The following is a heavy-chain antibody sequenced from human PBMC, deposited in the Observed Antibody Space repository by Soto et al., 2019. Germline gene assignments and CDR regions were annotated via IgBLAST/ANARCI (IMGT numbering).Heavy chain of an antibody. V-gene: IGHV3-30*03. D-gene: IGHD3-22*01. Sequence: QVQLVESGGGMVKPGTSLRLSCLTSGFTFSSYGIHWVRQAPGKGLEWVAVVSYDGRNTYYGDSAKGRFTISRDNSKNTVYLQMNSLQAEDTAIYYCATEYFDSGGYDDWGQGTLVTVSS. CDR1: GFTFSSYG. CDR3: ATEYFDSGGYDD. CDR2: VSYDGRNT. J-gene: IGHJ4*02.